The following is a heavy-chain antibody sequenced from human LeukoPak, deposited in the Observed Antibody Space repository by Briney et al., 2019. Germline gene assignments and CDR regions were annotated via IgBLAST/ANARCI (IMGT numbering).Heavy chain of an antibody. V-gene: IGHV4-61*02. Sequence: PSETLSLTCTVSGGSISGGSYYWSWIRQPAGKGLEWIGRIYTSGSTNYNPSLKSRVTISVDTSKNQFSLKLSSVTAADTAVYYCARVIAVAGSNWFDPWGQGTLVTVSS. J-gene: IGHJ5*02. CDR2: IYTSGST. CDR3: ARVIAVAGSNWFDP. D-gene: IGHD6-19*01. CDR1: GGSISGGSYY.